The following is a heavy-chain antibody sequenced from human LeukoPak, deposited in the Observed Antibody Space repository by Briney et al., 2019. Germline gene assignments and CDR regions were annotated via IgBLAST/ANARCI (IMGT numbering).Heavy chain of an antibody. CDR3: AREPYGDYFDY. D-gene: IGHD4-17*01. J-gene: IGHJ4*02. Sequence: PGGSLRLSCAASGFTFSSYWMSWARQAPGKGLEWVANIKQDGSEKYYGDSVKGRFTISRDNAKNSLYLQMNSLRAEDTAVYYCAREPYGDYFDYWGQGTLVIVSS. V-gene: IGHV3-7*03. CDR2: IKQDGSEK. CDR1: GFTFSSYW.